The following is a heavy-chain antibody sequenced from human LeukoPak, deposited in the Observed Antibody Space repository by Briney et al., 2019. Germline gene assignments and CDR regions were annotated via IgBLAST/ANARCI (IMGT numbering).Heavy chain of an antibody. Sequence: PSETLSLTCTVSGGSISSSSYYWGWICQPPGKGLEWIGSIYYSGSTYYNPSLKSRVTISVDTSKNQFSLKLSSVTAADTAVYYCARGASARGLRAGGLIPQFDPWGQGTLVTVSS. CDR1: GGSISSSSYY. CDR3: ARGASARGLRAGGLIPQFDP. J-gene: IGHJ5*02. CDR2: IYYSGST. D-gene: IGHD3-16*01. V-gene: IGHV4-39*07.